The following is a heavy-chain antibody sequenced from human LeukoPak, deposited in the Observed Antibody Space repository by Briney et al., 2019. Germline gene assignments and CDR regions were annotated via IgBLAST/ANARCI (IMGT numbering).Heavy chain of an antibody. CDR1: GFTFSSYS. CDR2: ISSSSSTI. V-gene: IGHV3-48*01. CDR3: ARDGAFDI. J-gene: IGHJ3*02. Sequence: PGGSLRLSCAASGFTFSSYSMNWVRRAPGKGLEWVSYISSSSSTIYYADSVKGRFTISRDNAKNSLYLQMNSLRAEDTAAYYCARDGAFDIWGQGTMVTVSS.